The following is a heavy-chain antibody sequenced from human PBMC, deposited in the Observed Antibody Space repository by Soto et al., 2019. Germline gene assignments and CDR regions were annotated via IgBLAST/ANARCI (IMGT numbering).Heavy chain of an antibody. Sequence: QVQLVQSGAEVKKPGSSVKVSCKASGGTFSSYAISWVRQAPGQGLEWMGGIIPIFGTANYAQKFQGRVTLTADESTSTAYIELSSLRSEDTAVYDCASVVYLRKSIDPWGQGTLVPVSS. V-gene: IGHV1-69*01. D-gene: IGHD2-8*01. CDR1: GGTFSSYA. CDR3: ASVVYLRKSIDP. CDR2: IIPIFGTA. J-gene: IGHJ5*02.